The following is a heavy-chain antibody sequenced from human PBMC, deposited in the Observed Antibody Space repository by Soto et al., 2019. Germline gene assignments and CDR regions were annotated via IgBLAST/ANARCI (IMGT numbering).Heavy chain of an antibody. Sequence: PGGSLRLSCAASGFTFSSYAMHWVRQAPGKGLEWVAVISYDGSNKYYADSVKGRFTISRDNSKNTLYLQVNSLRAEDTAVYYCARARTYDFWSGYYSPLDYWGQGTLVTVSS. CDR3: ARARTYDFWSGYYSPLDY. D-gene: IGHD3-3*01. V-gene: IGHV3-30-3*01. J-gene: IGHJ4*02. CDR2: ISYDGSNK. CDR1: GFTFSSYA.